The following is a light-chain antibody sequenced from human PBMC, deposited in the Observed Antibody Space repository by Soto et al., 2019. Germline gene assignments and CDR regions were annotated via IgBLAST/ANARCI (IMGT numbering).Light chain of an antibody. J-gene: IGKJ1*01. CDR1: QSVSSIY. CDR3: QHYGASPRT. Sequence: EIVLTQSPGTRSVSPGERATLSWRASQSVSSIYLGWYQQKPGQAPRLLIYGTSTRAAAIPGRFSGSGSGTEFTLTISRLETEDFAVYYCQHYGASPRTFGQGTKVDI. CDR2: GTS. V-gene: IGKV3-20*01.